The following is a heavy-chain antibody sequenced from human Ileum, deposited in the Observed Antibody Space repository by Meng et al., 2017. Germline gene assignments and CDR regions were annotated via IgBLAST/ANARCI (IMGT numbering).Heavy chain of an antibody. J-gene: IGHJ5*02. CDR3: AGRYSSGWYVH. V-gene: IGHV3-53*02. CDR2: IYAGGTT. CDR1: GFTVSSNY. Sequence: EVTLVETGGGLIQHGESLKLSCAASGFTVSSNYLSWVRQAPGKGLEWVSVIYAGGTTYYADSVKGRFTISRDDSKNTVFLQMNSLRGEDTAVYYCAGRYSSGWYVHWGQGTLVTVSS. D-gene: IGHD6-19*01.